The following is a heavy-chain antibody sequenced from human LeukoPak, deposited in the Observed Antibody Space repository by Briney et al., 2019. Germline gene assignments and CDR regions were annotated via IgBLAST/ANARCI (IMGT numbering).Heavy chain of an antibody. J-gene: IGHJ4*02. CDR3: YYDSSGYYYGGDY. D-gene: IGHD3-22*01. Sequence: GVTLRLSCAASGFTFNSDTMHCVRKAPGKGLEWVSSISGGSTYYADSRKGRFTISRDNSKNTLHLQMNSLRAEDTAVTSNYYDSSGYYYGGDYWGQGTLVTVSS. V-gene: IGHV3-38-3*01. CDR1: GFTFNSDT. CDR2: ISGGST.